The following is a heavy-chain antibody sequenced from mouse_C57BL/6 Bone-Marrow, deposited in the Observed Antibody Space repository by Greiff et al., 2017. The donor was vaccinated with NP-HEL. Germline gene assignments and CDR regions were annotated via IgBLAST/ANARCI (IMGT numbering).Heavy chain of an antibody. CDR2: IRLKSDNYAT. J-gene: IGHJ2*01. V-gene: IGHV6-3*01. CDR1: GFTFSNYW. CDR3: TGEGLLGD. Sequence: EVKLVESGGGLVQPGGSMKLSCVASGFTFSNYWMTWVRQSPEKGLEWVAQIRLKSDNYATHYAESVKGRFTISRDDSKSSVYLQMNNLRAEDTGIYYCTGEGLLGDWGKGTTLTVSS. D-gene: IGHD2-3*01.